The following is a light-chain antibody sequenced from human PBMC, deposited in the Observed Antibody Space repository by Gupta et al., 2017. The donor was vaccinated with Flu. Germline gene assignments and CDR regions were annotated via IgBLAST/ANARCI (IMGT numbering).Light chain of an antibody. Sequence: EIVLTQSPATLSLSPGERATLSCRASQSVRSYLAWYQQKPGQDPRLLIYDASNRATGIPARFSGSGSGTDFTLTISSLEPEDVAVYYCQQRSNWRPYTFGQGTKLEIK. V-gene: IGKV3-11*01. CDR2: DAS. J-gene: IGKJ2*01. CDR1: QSVRSY. CDR3: QQRSNWRPYT.